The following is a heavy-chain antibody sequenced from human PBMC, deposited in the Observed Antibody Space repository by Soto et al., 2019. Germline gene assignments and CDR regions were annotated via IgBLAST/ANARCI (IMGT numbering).Heavy chain of an antibody. CDR2: IIPIFGTA. D-gene: IGHD3-10*01. CDR3: ARDKRYYGSGTNYYGMDV. V-gene: IGHV1-69*13. CDR1: EGTFSSYA. Sequence: ASVKVSCKASEGTFSSYAISWVRQAPGQGLEWMGGIIPIFGTANYAQKFQGRVTITADESTSTAYMELSSLRSEDTAVYYCARDKRYYGSGTNYYGMDVWGQGTTVTVSS. J-gene: IGHJ6*02.